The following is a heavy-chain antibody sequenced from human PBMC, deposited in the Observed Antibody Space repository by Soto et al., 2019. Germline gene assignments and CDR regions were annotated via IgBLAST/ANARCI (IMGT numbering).Heavy chain of an antibody. J-gene: IGHJ4*02. V-gene: IGHV1-46*01. CDR2: INPSGGNT. D-gene: IGHD4-17*01. Sequence: GASVKVSCKASGYTFTSSYMHWVRQAPGQGLEWMGVINPSGGNTNYAQKFQGRVTMTRNTSISTAYMELSSLRSEDTAVYYCARTLYGDNVDYWGQGTLVTVSS. CDR3: ARTLYGDNVDY. CDR1: GYTFTSSY.